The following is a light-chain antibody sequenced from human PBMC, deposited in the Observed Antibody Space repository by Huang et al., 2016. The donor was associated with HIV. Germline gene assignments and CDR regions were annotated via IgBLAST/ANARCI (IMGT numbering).Light chain of an antibody. CDR3: QQSYNTPWT. V-gene: IGKV1-39*01. CDR2: GAS. Sequence: DIQMTQSPSSLSASVGDRVTITCRASQSISSYLSWYQQKPGKAPKLLIYGASILQSGVPSRCSGSGSRTDFTLTISSVQPEDLATYYCQQSYNTPWTFGQGTKVEIK. CDR1: QSISSY. J-gene: IGKJ1*01.